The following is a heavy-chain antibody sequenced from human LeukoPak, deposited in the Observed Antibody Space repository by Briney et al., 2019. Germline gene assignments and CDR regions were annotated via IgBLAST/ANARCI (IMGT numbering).Heavy chain of an antibody. J-gene: IGHJ4*02. CDR1: GFAFRTYD. CDR3: AKGDY. V-gene: IGHV3-30*02. Sequence: GGSLRLSCAASGFAFRTYDMHWVRQAPRKGLEGVAFIRHDVNNKKRAKRSNEYYADSVKGRFAISRDNSRNTLYLQMNSLRADDTAVYYCAKGDYWGQGTLVTVSS. CDR2: IRHDVNNKKRAKRSNE.